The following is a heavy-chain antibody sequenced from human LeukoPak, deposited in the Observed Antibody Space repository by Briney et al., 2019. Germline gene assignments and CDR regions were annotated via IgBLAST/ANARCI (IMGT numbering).Heavy chain of an antibody. J-gene: IGHJ4*02. CDR1: GFTFSSYG. Sequence: GGSLRPSCAASGFTFSSYGMHWVRQAPGKGLEWVAVIPYDGSNKYYADSVKGRFTISRDNSKNTLYLQMNSLRAEDTAVYYCAKWPKYYYGSGSYDYWGQGTLVTVSS. CDR3: AKWPKYYYGSGSYDY. CDR2: IPYDGSNK. D-gene: IGHD3-10*01. V-gene: IGHV3-30*18.